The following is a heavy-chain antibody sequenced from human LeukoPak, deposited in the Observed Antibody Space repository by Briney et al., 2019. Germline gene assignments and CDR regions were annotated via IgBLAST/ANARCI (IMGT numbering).Heavy chain of an antibody. CDR1: GGSISSYY. D-gene: IGHD2-15*01. CDR3: AREVGSGGSNYFDY. V-gene: IGHV4-59*01. Sequence: SETLSLTCTVSGGSISSYYWSWIRQPPGKGLEWIGYIYYSGSTNYNPSLKSRVTISVDTSKNQFSLKLSSVTAADTAVYYCAREVGSGGSNYFDYWGQGTLVTVPS. CDR2: IYYSGST. J-gene: IGHJ4*02.